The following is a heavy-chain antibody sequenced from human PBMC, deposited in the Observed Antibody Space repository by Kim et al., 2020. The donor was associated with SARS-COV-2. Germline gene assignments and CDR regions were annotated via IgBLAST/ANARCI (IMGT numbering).Heavy chain of an antibody. CDR1: GGSFSGYY. J-gene: IGHJ5*02. V-gene: IGHV4-34*01. CDR3: AVEYYDFWSGYFPDWFDP. D-gene: IGHD3-3*01. CDR2: INHSGST. Sequence: SETLSLTCAVYGGSFSGYYWSWIRQPPGKGLEWIGEINHSGSTNYNPSLKSRVTISVDTSKNQFSLKLSSVTAADTAVYYCAVEYYDFWSGYFPDWFDPWGQGTLVTVSS.